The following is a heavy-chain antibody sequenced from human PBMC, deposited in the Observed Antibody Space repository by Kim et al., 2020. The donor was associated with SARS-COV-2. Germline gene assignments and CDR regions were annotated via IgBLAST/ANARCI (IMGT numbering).Heavy chain of an antibody. J-gene: IGHJ3*02. V-gene: IGHV1-69*01. D-gene: IGHD2-15*01. CDR3: ARCEGYCSGGSSRGAFDI. Sequence: QGRVTITADESTSTAYMELSSLRSEDTAVYYCARCEGYCSGGSSRGAFDIWGQGTMVTVSS.